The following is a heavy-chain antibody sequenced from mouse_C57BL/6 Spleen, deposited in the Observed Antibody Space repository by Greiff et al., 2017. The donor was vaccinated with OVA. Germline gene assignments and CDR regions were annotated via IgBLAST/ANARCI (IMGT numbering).Heavy chain of an antibody. CDR3: ARGYYGSSQSPSYYFDY. CDR2: ISDGGSYT. V-gene: IGHV5-4*01. J-gene: IGHJ2*01. CDR1: GFTFSSYA. Sequence: EVQGVESGGGLVKPGGSLKLSCAASGFTFSSYAMSWVRQTPEKRLEWVATISDGGSYTYYPDNVKGRFTISRDNAKNNLYLQMSHLKSEDTAMYYCARGYYGSSQSPSYYFDYWGQGTTLTVSS. D-gene: IGHD1-1*01.